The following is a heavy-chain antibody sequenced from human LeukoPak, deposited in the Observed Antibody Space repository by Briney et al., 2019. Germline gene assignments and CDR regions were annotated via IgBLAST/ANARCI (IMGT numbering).Heavy chain of an antibody. Sequence: GASLRLSCAPSGFTFSNYATSWVRPAPGEGLEWVSAIFGSGGSTYYADSVKGRFTVSRDNSRSTLYLQMKSLRAEDTALYYCAKWGDYDVLTGYYVPDYWGQGTRVTVSS. V-gene: IGHV3-23*01. D-gene: IGHD3-9*01. CDR2: IFGSGGST. CDR1: GFTFSNYA. CDR3: AKWGDYDVLTGYYVPDY. J-gene: IGHJ4*02.